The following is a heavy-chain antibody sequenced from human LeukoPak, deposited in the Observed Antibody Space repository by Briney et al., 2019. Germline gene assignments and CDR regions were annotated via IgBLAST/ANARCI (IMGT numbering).Heavy chain of an antibody. CDR2: IIPIFGTA. CDR1: GATFSSYA. CDR3: RGGGDYDTGSYRTSFDY. J-gene: IGHJ4*02. D-gene: IGHD3-16*02. Sequence: ASVKVSCKASGATFSSYAISWVRQAGGQGLEWMGRIIPIFGTANYAQKFHGRVTITTAESKSTSYMGLSSLRSEDTAVYDLRGGGDYDTGSYRTSFDYWGQATQVTDPS. V-gene: IGHV1-69*05.